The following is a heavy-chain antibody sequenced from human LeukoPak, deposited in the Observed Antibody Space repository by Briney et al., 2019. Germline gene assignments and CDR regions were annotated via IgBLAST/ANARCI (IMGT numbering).Heavy chain of an antibody. Sequence: GGSLRLSCAASGFTFSSYAMSWVRQAPGKGLEWVSAISGSGGSTYYADSVKGRFTISRDNSKNTLYLQMNSLRAEDTAVYYCARTMIRGVIGYWGQGTLVTVSS. V-gene: IGHV3-23*01. D-gene: IGHD3-10*01. J-gene: IGHJ4*02. CDR1: GFTFSSYA. CDR2: ISGSGGST. CDR3: ARTMIRGVIGY.